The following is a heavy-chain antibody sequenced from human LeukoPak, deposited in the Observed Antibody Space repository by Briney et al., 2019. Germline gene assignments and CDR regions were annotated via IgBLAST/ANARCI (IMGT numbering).Heavy chain of an antibody. CDR2: ISGSGGST. Sequence: GGSLRLSCAASGFTFSSYAMSWVRQAPGKGLEWVSAISGSGGSTYYADSVKGRFTISRDISKNTLYLQMNSLRDEDTAVYYCAKSLLLSPLFDYWGQGTLVTVSS. CDR3: AKSLLLSPLFDY. V-gene: IGHV3-23*01. J-gene: IGHJ4*02. CDR1: GFTFSSYA. D-gene: IGHD2-2*01.